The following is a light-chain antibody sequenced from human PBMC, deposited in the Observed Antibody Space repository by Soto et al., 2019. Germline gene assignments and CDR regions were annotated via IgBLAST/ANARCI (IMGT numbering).Light chain of an antibody. CDR3: QQYSIWPYT. CDR2: GAS. Sequence: EIVMTQSPATLSVSPGERATLSCRASQSISSNLAWYQQKPGQAPRLLIYGASTRATGIPAGFSGSGSGTEFTLTISSLQSEDFAVYYCQQYSIWPYTFGQGTKLEIK. CDR1: QSISSN. J-gene: IGKJ2*01. V-gene: IGKV3-15*01.